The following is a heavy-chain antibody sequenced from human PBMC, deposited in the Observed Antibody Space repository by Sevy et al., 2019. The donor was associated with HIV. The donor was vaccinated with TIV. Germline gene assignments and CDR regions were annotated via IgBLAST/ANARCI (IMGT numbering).Heavy chain of an antibody. Sequence: ASVKVSCKTSGYTFIGYYMHSVRQAPGQGLEWMGWINPNGGGTNYAQKFQGRVTMTSDTSIGTAYMELSGLRSDDTAIYYCARDHMYYYDTTAYYAGTDYWGQGTLVTVSS. CDR2: INPNGGGT. D-gene: IGHD3-22*01. J-gene: IGHJ4*02. V-gene: IGHV1-2*02. CDR3: ARDHMYYYDTTAYYAGTDY. CDR1: GYTFIGYY.